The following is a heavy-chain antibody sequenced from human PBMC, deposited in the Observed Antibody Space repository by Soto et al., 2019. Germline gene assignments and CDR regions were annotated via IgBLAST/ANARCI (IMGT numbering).Heavy chain of an antibody. CDR1: EGKSVDNA. D-gene: IGHD3-10*01. V-gene: IGHV3-23*01. CDR3: ALRELAYSDH. CDR2: ISASGDHI. J-gene: IGHJ4*02. Sequence: AGGLQRLCYGAAEGKSVDNALSWVRQAPGKGLEWVSSISASGDHIFYADSVKGRFTISRDNSKNMLYLQMNSLRVEDMAVYYCALRELAYSDHWGQGTPVPVSS.